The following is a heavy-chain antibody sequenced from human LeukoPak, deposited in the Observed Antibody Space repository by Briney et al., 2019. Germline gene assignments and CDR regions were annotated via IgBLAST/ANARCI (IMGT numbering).Heavy chain of an antibody. Sequence: PSETLSLTCTVSGGSISSYYWSWIRQPPGKGLEWIGYIYYSGSTNYNPSLKSRVTISVDTSKNQFSLKLSSVTAADTAVYYCASSAPGAYDILTGYYPNYFDYWGQGTLVTVSS. CDR3: ASSAPGAYDILTGYYPNYFDY. CDR1: GGSISSYY. J-gene: IGHJ4*02. CDR2: IYYSGST. V-gene: IGHV4-59*01. D-gene: IGHD3-9*01.